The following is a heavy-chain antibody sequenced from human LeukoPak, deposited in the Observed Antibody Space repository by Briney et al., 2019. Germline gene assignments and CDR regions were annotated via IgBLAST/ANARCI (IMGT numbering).Heavy chain of an antibody. D-gene: IGHD3-10*01. CDR2: IYFTGTT. Sequence: SETLSLTCTVSGGSISSYWSWIRQSPGKGLEWIGYIYFTGTTNYNPSLKSRLTISIDTSKNQFSLKLSSATAADTAIYYCVNGGSYLTKWGQGTLVTVSS. V-gene: IGHV4-59*01. CDR1: GGSISSY. J-gene: IGHJ4*02. CDR3: VNGGSYLTK.